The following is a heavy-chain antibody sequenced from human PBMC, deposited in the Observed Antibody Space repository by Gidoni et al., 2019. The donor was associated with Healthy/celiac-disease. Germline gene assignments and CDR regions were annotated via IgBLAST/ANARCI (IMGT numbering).Heavy chain of an antibody. D-gene: IGHD6-6*01. CDR1: GFTFSDYH. CDR2: ISSSGSTI. Sequence: AASGFTFSDYHMSWIRQAPGKGLEWVSYISSSGSTIYYADSVKGRFTISRDNAKNSLYLQMNSLRAEDTAVYYCARDDLYSSSSHWGQGTLVTVSS. CDR3: ARDDLYSSSSH. V-gene: IGHV3-11*01. J-gene: IGHJ4*02.